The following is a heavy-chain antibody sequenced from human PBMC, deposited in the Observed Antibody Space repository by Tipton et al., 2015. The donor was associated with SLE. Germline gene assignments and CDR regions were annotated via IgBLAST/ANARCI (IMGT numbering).Heavy chain of an antibody. CDR1: GGSITSSGFY. Sequence: TLSLTCTVSGGSITSSGFYWGWFRQPPGKGLEWIGSIDYSGRTYYTPSLKSQVTMSLDTPNKQLSLNLIFLTAADTAVYYCARGGGSYYDYWGQGTQVTVSS. V-gene: IGHV4-39*01. D-gene: IGHD1-26*01. CDR3: ARGGGSYYDY. J-gene: IGHJ4*02. CDR2: IDYSGRT.